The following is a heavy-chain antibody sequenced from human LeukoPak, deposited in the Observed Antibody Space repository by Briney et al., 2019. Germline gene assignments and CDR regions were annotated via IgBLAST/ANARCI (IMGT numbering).Heavy chain of an antibody. J-gene: IGHJ3*02. Sequence: PGGSETLLCAASGSTFSNAWMSWARQAPGKGLEWVGRIKSKTDGGTTDYAAPVKGRFTISRDDSKNTLYLQMNSLKTEDTAVYYCTTDSRVLRYFDWLLSASDIWGQGTMVTVSS. D-gene: IGHD3-9*01. CDR2: IKSKTDGGTT. CDR1: GSTFSNAW. V-gene: IGHV3-15*01. CDR3: TTDSRVLRYFDWLLSASDI.